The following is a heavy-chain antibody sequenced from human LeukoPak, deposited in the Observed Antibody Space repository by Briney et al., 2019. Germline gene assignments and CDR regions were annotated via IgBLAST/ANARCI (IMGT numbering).Heavy chain of an antibody. CDR3: AGRYCSSTDCYSWFDP. CDR1: GYTFTSYG. D-gene: IGHD2-2*01. V-gene: IGHV1-18*01. Sequence: ASVKVSCKASGYTFTSYGLSWVRQAPGQGLKWMGWISTYNGNTNYAQKFQGRVTMTTDTSTSTAYMELRSLRSDDTAVYYCAGRYCSSTDCYSWFDPWGQGTLITVSS. CDR2: ISTYNGNT. J-gene: IGHJ5*02.